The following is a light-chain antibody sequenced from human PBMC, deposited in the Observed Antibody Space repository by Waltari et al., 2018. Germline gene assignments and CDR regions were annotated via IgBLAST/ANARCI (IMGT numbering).Light chain of an antibody. CDR3: SSYTTNTRV. V-gene: IGLV2-14*03. CDR1: RGALVIGNR. Sequence: QSALTQPASVSGSPGQSIPIPCTGTRGALVIGNRVSWYQQYPGKAPKLMIYDVSSRPSGVSDRFSGSKSGNTASLTISGLQVEDEADYYCSSYTTNTRVFGGGTKLTVL. CDR2: DVS. J-gene: IGLJ3*02.